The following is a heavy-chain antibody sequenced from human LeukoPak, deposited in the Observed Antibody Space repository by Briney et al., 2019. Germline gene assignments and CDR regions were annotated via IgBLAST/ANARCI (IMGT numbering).Heavy chain of an antibody. V-gene: IGHV1-2*06. J-gene: IGHJ4*02. CDR1: GYTFTGYY. CDR2: INPNSGGT. Sequence: ASVKVSCKASGYTFTGYYMHWVRQAPGQGLEWMGRINPNSGGTNHAQKFQGRVTMTRDTSISTAYMELSRLRSDDTAVYYCARDPEYCTNGVCYIEGYWGQGTLVTVSS. D-gene: IGHD2-8*01. CDR3: ARDPEYCTNGVCYIEGY.